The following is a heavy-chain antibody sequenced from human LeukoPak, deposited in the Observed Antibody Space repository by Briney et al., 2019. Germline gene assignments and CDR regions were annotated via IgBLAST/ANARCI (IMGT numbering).Heavy chain of an antibody. CDR3: ARRPTGTNSGWYYFDY. J-gene: IGHJ4*02. CDR2: IYTSGST. D-gene: IGHD6-19*01. Sequence: SQTLSLTCTVSGGSISSGSYYWSWIRQPAGKGLEWIGRIYTSGSTHYNPSLKSRVTISVDTSKNQFSLKLSSVTASDTAVYYCARRPTGTNSGWYYFDYWGQGTLVTVSP. V-gene: IGHV4-61*02. CDR1: GGSISSGSYY.